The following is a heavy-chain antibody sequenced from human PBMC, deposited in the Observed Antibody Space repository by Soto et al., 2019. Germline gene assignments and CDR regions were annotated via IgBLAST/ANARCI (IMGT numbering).Heavy chain of an antibody. CDR1: GFTFSEYV. V-gene: IGHV3-33*01. Sequence: GGSLRLSCAASGFTFSEYVMHWVRQSPGKGLEWVALIWNDGIRKVYVDSVKGRFTISRDNSKNTLDLQMNNLRDEDTAVYYCARDDDNDANALDYWGPGTLVTVSS. CDR3: ARDDDNDANALDY. CDR2: IWNDGIRK. J-gene: IGHJ4*02.